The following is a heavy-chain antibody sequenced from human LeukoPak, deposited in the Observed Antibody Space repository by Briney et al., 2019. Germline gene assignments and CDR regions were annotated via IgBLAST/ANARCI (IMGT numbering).Heavy chain of an antibody. D-gene: IGHD1-20*01. J-gene: IGHJ4*02. CDR2: INGDGRNT. Sequence: GGSLRLSCAASGFTFSSYEMNWVRQVPGKGLVWVSRINGDGRNTNYADSVRGRFTVSRDNAKNTLYLQMNSLRAEDTATYYCVTYNWQYEADYWGQGTLVTVYS. CDR3: VTYNWQYEADY. CDR1: GFTFSSYE. V-gene: IGHV3-74*01.